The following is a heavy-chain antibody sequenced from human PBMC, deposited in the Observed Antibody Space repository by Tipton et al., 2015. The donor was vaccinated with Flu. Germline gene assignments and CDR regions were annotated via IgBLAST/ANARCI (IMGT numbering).Heavy chain of an antibody. V-gene: IGHV3-23*01. Sequence: SLRLSCAASGFTFSRYAMSWVRQAPGKGLEWVAGVSGGGGTTYFADSVKGRFTISRDNSRNMVFLQMNNLRVGDTAEYYCAKVIPELVAGLDYWGRGTLVTVSS. CDR2: VSGGGGTT. J-gene: IGHJ4*02. D-gene: IGHD6-19*01. CDR3: AKVIPELVAGLDY. CDR1: GFTFSRYA.